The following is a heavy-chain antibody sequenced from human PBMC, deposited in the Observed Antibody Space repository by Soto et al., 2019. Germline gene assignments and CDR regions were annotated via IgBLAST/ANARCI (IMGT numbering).Heavy chain of an antibody. V-gene: IGHV4-4*02. J-gene: IGHJ3*02. D-gene: IGHD3-22*01. CDR2: IYHRGST. CDR3: ARDRSDDSSGYYYDAFGI. CDR1: GGSISSSNW. Sequence: QVQLQESGPGLVKPSGTLSLTCAVSGGSISSSNWWSWVRQPPGKGLEWIGEIYHRGSTNYNPAPTIRVTISVDKSKNQCSLKLSSVTAADTAVYYCARDRSDDSSGYYYDAFGIWGQGTMVTVSS.